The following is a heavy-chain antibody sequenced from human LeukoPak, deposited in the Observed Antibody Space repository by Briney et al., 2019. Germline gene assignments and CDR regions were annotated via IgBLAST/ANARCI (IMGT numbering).Heavy chain of an antibody. CDR1: GFTFTDAW. J-gene: IGHJ4*02. CDR2: ISGSGDST. Sequence: GGSLRLSCAASGFTFTDAWMNWVRQAPGKGLEWVSTISGSGDSTYYSDSVKGRFTISRDNSKNTLYLQMNSLRAEDTAVYYCAREVSYYFDYWGQGTLVTVSS. V-gene: IGHV3-23*01. CDR3: AREVSYYFDY. D-gene: IGHD2-8*01.